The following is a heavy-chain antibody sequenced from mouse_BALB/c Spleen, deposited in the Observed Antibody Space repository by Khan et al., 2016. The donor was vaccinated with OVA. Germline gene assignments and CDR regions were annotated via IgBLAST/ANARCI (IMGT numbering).Heavy chain of an antibody. CDR2: IWGDGST. J-gene: IGHJ3*01. Sequence: QVQLQQSGPGLVAPSQNLSITCTVSGFSLTDYGVNWVRQPLGKGLEWLGMIWGDGSTDYNSALKSRLSISKDNSKSQVFLKMNSLQTDDTARFYCARELRLGGFAYWGQGTLVTVSA. D-gene: IGHD1-2*01. CDR1: GFSLTDYG. V-gene: IGHV2-6-7*01. CDR3: ARELRLGGFAY.